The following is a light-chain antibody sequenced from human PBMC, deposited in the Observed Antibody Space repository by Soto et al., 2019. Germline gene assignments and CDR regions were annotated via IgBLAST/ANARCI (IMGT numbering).Light chain of an antibody. Sequence: QSVLTQPPSVSGAPGQRVTISCTGSSSNIGANYDVHWYQQIPGTAPKVLIYGNSNRPSGVPVRFSGSKSGTSASLAITGLQTEDEADYYCQSYDSSLSGWVFGGGTKVTVL. CDR3: QSYDSSLSGWV. V-gene: IGLV1-40*01. CDR1: SSNIGANYD. J-gene: IGLJ3*02. CDR2: GNS.